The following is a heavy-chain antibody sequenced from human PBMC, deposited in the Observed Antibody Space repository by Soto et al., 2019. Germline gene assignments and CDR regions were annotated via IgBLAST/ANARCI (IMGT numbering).Heavy chain of an antibody. CDR3: TPDTIDD. CDR1: GFTFSNAW. V-gene: IGHV3-15*07. Sequence: EVQLVESGGGLVKPGGSLRLSCAASGFTFSNAWMNWVRQAPGKGQEWVGRIKRKTDGGTTDYAAPVKGRLTNSGDESNNTLYLQMNSLKTDYTAEYYCTPDTIDDWGQGTLGTVSS. J-gene: IGHJ4*02. CDR2: IKRKTDGGTT.